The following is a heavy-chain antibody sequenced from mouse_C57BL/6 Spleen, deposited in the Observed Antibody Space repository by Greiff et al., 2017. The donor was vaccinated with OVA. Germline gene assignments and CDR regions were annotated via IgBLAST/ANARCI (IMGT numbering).Heavy chain of an antibody. D-gene: IGHD2-3*01. V-gene: IGHV6-3*01. CDR1: GFTFSNYW. CDR2: IRLKSDNYAT. CDR3: TGDGLY. Sequence: EVKLMESGGGLVQPGGSMKLSCVASGFTFSNYWMNWVRQSPEKGLEWVGQIRLKSDNYATHYAESVKGRFTISRNDSKRSVYLQMNNLSAEDTGIYYCTGDGLYWGQGTTLTVSS. J-gene: IGHJ2*01.